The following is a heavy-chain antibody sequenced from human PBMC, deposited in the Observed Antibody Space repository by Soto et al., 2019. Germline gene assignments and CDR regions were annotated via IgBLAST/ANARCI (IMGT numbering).Heavy chain of an antibody. J-gene: IGHJ4*02. V-gene: IGHV1-69*06. D-gene: IGHD4-17*01. CDR2: IIPIFGTA. CDR3: ERDGGDYCDYGLDY. CDR1: GGTFTSYA. Sequence: QVQLVQSGAEVKKPGPSVKVSCKASGGTFTSYAISWVRQAPGQGLEWMGGIIPIFGTANYAQKYNVRVTVTVAKSTCTAYMELSMMSFEDAAVYYCERDGGDYCDYGLDYWGQGTLVTVSS.